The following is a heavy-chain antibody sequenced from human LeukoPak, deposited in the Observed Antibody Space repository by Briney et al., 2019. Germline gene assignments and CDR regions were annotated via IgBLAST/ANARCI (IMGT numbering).Heavy chain of an antibody. CDR3: ARDAPRGAFDI. J-gene: IGHJ3*02. CDR1: GFSFRNYA. D-gene: IGHD3-10*01. V-gene: IGHV3-69-1*01. Sequence: GGSLRLSCAASGFSFRNYAMNWVRQAPGKGLEWVSYISSSSTIYYADSVKGRFTISRDNAKNSLYLQMNSLRAEDTAVYYCARDAPRGAFDIWGQGTMVIVSS. CDR2: ISSSSTI.